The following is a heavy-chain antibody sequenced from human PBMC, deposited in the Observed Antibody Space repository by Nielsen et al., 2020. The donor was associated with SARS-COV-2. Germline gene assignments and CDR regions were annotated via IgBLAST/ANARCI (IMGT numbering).Heavy chain of an antibody. CDR1: GGSFSGYY. CDR2: INNSGST. V-gene: IGHV4-34*01. Sequence: SETLSLTFAVYGGSFSGYYWSWIRQPPGKGLEWFGEINNSGSTNYNPSLKSRVTISVYTSKNQFSLKLSSVTAADTAVYYCARYYYDSSGYKAGRFDPWGQGTLVTVSS. J-gene: IGHJ5*02. CDR3: ARYYYDSSGYKAGRFDP. D-gene: IGHD3-22*01.